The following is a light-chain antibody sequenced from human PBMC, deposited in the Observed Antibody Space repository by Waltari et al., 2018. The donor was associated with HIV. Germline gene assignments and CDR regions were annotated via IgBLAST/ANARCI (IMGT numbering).Light chain of an antibody. V-gene: IGLV2-14*01. Sequence: QSALTQPASVSGSPGQSISISCTGTSSDVGDYYVSWYQHHPGNAPKVIFYEVSNRPSGVSNRFSGSKSGNTASLTISGLLPEDEADYFCSSYISSATPEFGGGTRLTVL. CDR2: EVS. CDR3: SSYISSATPE. J-gene: IGLJ3*02. CDR1: SSDVGDYY.